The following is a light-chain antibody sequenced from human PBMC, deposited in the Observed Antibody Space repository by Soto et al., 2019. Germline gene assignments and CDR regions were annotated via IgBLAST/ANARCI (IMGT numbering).Light chain of an antibody. V-gene: IGKV3-20*01. CDR3: PEYGRSPST. J-gene: IGKJ1*01. Sequence: EIVLTQSPGTLSLSPGERATLSCRASQSVTSNYLAWYQQKPGQAPRALIFGASSRSAGIPDRFSGSGSGTDFTLPLSRLEPEDFARDYFPEYGRSPSTVGQGTKVDI. CDR2: GAS. CDR1: QSVTSNY.